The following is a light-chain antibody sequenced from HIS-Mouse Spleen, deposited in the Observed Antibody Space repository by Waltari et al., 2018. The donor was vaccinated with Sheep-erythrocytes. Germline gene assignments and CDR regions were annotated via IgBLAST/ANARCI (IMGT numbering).Light chain of an antibody. CDR1: SSNIGSNT. CDR2: SNN. J-gene: IGLJ1*01. V-gene: IGLV1-44*01. Sequence: QSVLTQPPSASGTPGQRVTISCSGSSSNIGSNTVNWYQQLPRTAPKLLIYSNNQRPSGVPDRFSGSKSGNTASLTISGLQAEDEADYYCCSYAGSYNHVFATGTKVTVL. CDR3: CSYAGSYNHV.